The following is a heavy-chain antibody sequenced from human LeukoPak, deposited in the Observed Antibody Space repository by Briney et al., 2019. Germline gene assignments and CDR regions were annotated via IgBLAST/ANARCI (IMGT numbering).Heavy chain of an antibody. J-gene: IGHJ5*02. CDR1: GYTFTSYY. Sequence: GASVKVSCKASGYTFTSYYMHWVRQAPGQGLEWMGIINPSGGSTSYAQKFQGRVTMTRDTSTSTVYMELSSLRSEDTAVYYCAREDFWSGYSRWFDPWGQGTLVTVSS. CDR3: AREDFWSGYSRWFDP. D-gene: IGHD3-3*01. V-gene: IGHV1-46*01. CDR2: INPSGGST.